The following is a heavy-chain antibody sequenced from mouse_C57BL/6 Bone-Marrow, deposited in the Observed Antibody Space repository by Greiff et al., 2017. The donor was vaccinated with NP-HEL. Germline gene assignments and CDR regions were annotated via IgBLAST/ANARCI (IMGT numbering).Heavy chain of an antibody. V-gene: IGHV1-69*01. CDR2: IDPSDSYT. CDR3: ARGYYAMDY. Sequence: QVQLKQSGAELVMPGASVKLSCKASGYTFTSYWMHWVKQRPGQGLEWIGEIDPSDSYTNYNQKFKGKSTLTVDKSSSTAYMQLSSLTSEDSAVYYCARGYYAMDYWGQGTAVTVSA. CDR1: GYTFTSYW. J-gene: IGHJ4*01.